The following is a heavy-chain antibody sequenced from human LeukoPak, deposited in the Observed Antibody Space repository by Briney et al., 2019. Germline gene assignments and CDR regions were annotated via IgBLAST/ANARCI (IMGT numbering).Heavy chain of an antibody. D-gene: IGHD3-3*01. CDR3: ARGGYDTDAFDI. CDR2: ISGSGGST. Sequence: PGGSLRLSCAASGFTFSSYAMSWVRQAPGKGLEWVSAISGSGGSTYYADSVKGRFTISRDNSKNTLYLQMNSLRAEDTAVYYCARGGYDTDAFDIWGQGTMVTVSS. V-gene: IGHV3-23*01. CDR1: GFTFSSYA. J-gene: IGHJ3*02.